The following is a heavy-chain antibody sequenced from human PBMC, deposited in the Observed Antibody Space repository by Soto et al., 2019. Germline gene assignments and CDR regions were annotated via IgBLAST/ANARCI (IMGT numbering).Heavy chain of an antibody. D-gene: IGHD3-10*01. CDR1: GGTFSSYT. Sequence: QVQLVQSGAEVKKPGSSVKVSCKASGGTFSSYTISLVRQAPGQGLEWMGRFVPILGLAHYAQKFQGRVTITADKSTSTAYMELSSLRSDDTAVYYCARDVGSGVDPWGQGTLVTVSS. V-gene: IGHV1-69*08. CDR2: FVPILGLA. CDR3: ARDVGSGVDP. J-gene: IGHJ5*02.